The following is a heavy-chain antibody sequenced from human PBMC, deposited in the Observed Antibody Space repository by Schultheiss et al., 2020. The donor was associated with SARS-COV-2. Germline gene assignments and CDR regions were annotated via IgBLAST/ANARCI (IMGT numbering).Heavy chain of an antibody. Sequence: GGSLRLSCAASGFTFSSYAMHWVRQAPGKGLEWVAVIWYDGSNKYYADSVKGRFTISRDNSKNTLYLQMNSLRAEDTAVYYCAKDSPKYYDFWSGYSLGGFDYWGQGTLVTVSS. J-gene: IGHJ4*02. CDR3: AKDSPKYYDFWSGYSLGGFDY. V-gene: IGHV3-30*02. CDR1: GFTFSSYA. CDR2: IWYDGSNK. D-gene: IGHD3-3*01.